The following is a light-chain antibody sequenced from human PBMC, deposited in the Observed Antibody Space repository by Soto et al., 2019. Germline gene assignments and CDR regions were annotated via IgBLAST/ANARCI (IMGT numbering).Light chain of an antibody. Sequence: EIVLTQSPGTLSLSPGERATLSCRASQSVSSSYLAWYQQKPGQAPRLLIHGASSRATGIPDRFSGSGSGTDFTLTISSLEPEDFAVFYCQQYGNSPQTFGQGTKADIK. V-gene: IGKV3-20*01. CDR2: GAS. J-gene: IGKJ1*01. CDR1: QSVSSSY. CDR3: QQYGNSPQT.